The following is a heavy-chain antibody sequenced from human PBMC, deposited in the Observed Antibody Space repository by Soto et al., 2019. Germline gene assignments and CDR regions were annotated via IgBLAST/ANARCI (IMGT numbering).Heavy chain of an antibody. D-gene: IGHD2-2*01. V-gene: IGHV1-8*02. J-gene: IGHJ5*02. CDR3: ARIAMPARPRWYNWFDP. CDR1: GYTFNDYE. CDR2: MNPNSGET. Sequence: QEQLVQSAAEVKKPGASVKVSCMTSGYTFNDYEINCVRQATGQGLEWIGWMNPNSGETGYAQRFQGRVTMTTSSSLSTAYLELSSLTSDDTAVYYCARIAMPARPRWYNWFDPWGQGTLVTVSS.